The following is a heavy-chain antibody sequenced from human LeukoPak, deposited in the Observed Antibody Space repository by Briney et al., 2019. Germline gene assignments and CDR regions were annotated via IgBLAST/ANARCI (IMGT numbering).Heavy chain of an antibody. Sequence: SQTLSLTCTASGGSIASGGYFWSWIRQHPGKALEWVGYIYNSGNIYYYNPSLKSRVRISVDTSKNHFSLSLSSVTAADTAVYYCARDVGAKYYFDYWGHGTLVTVSS. D-gene: IGHD4/OR15-4a*01. CDR3: ARDVGAKYYFDY. V-gene: IGHV4-31*03. CDR1: GGSIASGGYF. J-gene: IGHJ4*01. CDR2: IYNSGNIY.